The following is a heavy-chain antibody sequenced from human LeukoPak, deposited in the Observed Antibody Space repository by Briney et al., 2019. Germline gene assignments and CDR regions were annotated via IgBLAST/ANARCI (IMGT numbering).Heavy chain of an antibody. J-gene: IGHJ4*02. CDR2: INTGNGNT. CDR1: GYIFTSYA. CDR3: ARVSYSTCHIVGYYFDY. D-gene: IGHD1-26*01. V-gene: IGHV1-3*04. Sequence: ASVKISCKASGYIFTSYAMHWVRQTPGLRLEWMGWINTGNGNTKYSQKFQGRVTITRDTSASIAYMELSSLRSEDTAVYYCARVSYSTCHIVGYYFDYWGQGTLVTVSS.